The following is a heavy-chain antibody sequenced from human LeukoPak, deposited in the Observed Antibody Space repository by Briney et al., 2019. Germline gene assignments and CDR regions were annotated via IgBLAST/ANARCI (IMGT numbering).Heavy chain of an antibody. CDR1: GGSFSGYY. J-gene: IGHJ4*02. CDR2: INHSGSN. Sequence: PSETLSLTCAVYGGSFSGYYWSWIRQPPGKGLEWIGEINHSGSNNYNPSLKSRLTISVDTSKNQFSLKLSSVTAADTAVYYCARDNERVVVAATHFDYWGQGTLVSVSS. CDR3: ARDNERVVVAATHFDY. V-gene: IGHV4-34*01. D-gene: IGHD2-15*01.